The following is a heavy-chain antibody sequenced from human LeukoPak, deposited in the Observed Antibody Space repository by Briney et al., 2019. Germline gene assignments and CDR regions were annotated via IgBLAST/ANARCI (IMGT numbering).Heavy chain of an antibody. CDR2: IYYRGTT. CDR3: ARDFSSSSSVYYYYYMDV. CDR1: GVSITSGSYY. Sequence: SETLSLTCTVSGVSITSGSYYWGWVRQPPGKGLEWLGTIYYRGTTYYSPSLKSRVTISVDTSKNQFSLRLNSVTAADTAVYYCARDFSSSSSVYYYYYMDVWGKGTSVTVSS. J-gene: IGHJ6*03. V-gene: IGHV4-39*07. D-gene: IGHD6-6*01.